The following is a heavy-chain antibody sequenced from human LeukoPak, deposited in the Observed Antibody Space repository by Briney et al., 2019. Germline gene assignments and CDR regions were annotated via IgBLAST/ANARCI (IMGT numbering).Heavy chain of an antibody. Sequence: TSETLSLTCTVSGGSISSSSYYWGWIRQPPGKGLEWIGSIYYSGSTYYNPSLKSRVTISVDTSKNQFSLKLSSVTAADTAVYYCARTYYYDSSGPIDYWGQGTLVTVSS. CDR2: IYYSGST. CDR1: GGSISSSSYY. V-gene: IGHV4-39*07. CDR3: ARTYYYDSSGPIDY. D-gene: IGHD3-22*01. J-gene: IGHJ4*02.